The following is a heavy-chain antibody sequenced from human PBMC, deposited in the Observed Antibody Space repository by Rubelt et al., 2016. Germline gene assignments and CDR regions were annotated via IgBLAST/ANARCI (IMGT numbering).Heavy chain of an antibody. J-gene: IGHJ4*02. V-gene: IGHV3-66*01. D-gene: IGHD5-24*01. CDR2: IYTDGST. CDR3: ARGRWLSFFDY. CDR1: GFTFSSYA. Sequence: GGSLRLSCAASGFTFSSYAMSWVRQAPGKGLEWVSLIYTDGSTYYADSVKDRFTVSRDNSKNSVYLQMNSLRAEDTALYYCARGRWLSFFDYWGQGTLVTVSS.